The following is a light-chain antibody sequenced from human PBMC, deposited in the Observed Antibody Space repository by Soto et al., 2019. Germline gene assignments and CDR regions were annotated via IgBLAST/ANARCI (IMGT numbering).Light chain of an antibody. CDR3: LQDYNYPWT. V-gene: IGKV1-6*01. CDR1: QGIRND. CDR2: AAS. Sequence: IQMTQSPSTLSASVGYRFTITFRASQGIRNDLGWYQQKPGKAPKLLIYAASSLQSGVPSRFSGSGSGTDFTLTISSLQPEDFATYYCLQDYNYPWTFGQGTKVDI. J-gene: IGKJ1*01.